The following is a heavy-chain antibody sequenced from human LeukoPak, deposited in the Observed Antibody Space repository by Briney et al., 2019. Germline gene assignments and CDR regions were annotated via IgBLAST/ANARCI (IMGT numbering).Heavy chain of an antibody. CDR1: GFTFSNYA. CDR3: AKARGSGWHDPWYLDY. Sequence: PGGSLRLSCAASGFTFSNYAMHWVRQAPGTGLELVAVIWFDGTNKYYGDSVRGRFTISRDNSKNRLYPQMNSLRAEDTAVYYCAKARGSGWHDPWYLDYWGQGTLVTVSS. V-gene: IGHV3-33*06. CDR2: IWFDGTNK. D-gene: IGHD6-19*01. J-gene: IGHJ4*02.